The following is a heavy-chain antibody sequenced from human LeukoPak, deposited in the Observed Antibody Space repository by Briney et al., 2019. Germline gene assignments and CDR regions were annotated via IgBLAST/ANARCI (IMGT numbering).Heavy chain of an antibody. CDR2: INPNSGGT. J-gene: IGHJ5*02. CDR3: ARARFSRLSPFDP. CDR1: GYTFTGYY. V-gene: IGHV1-2*02. Sequence: ASVKVSCKASGYTFTGYYMHWVRQAPGQGLEWMGWINPNSGGTNYAQKFQGRVTMTRDTSISTAYKELSRLRSDDTAVYYCARARFSRLSPFDPWGQGTLVTVSS. D-gene: IGHD3-3*01.